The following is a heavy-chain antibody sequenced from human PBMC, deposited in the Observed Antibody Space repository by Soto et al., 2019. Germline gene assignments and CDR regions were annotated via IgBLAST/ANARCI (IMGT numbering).Heavy chain of an antibody. D-gene: IGHD6-13*01. V-gene: IGHV3-23*01. CDR1: GFTFSSYA. CDR3: AKGRRIAAAGISIDY. CDR2: ISGSGGST. Sequence: GESLKISCAASGFTFSSYAMSWVRQAPGKGLEWVSAISGSGGSTYYADSVKGRFTISRDNSKNTLYLQMNSLRAEDTAVYYCAKGRRIAAAGISIDYWGQGTLVTVSS. J-gene: IGHJ4*02.